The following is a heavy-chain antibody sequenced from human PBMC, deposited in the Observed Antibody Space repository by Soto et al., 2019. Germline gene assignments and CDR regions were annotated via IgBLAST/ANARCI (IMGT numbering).Heavy chain of an antibody. CDR3: ARRMLSLNYYYYGIDV. Sequence: KVSCKASGGTFSSYAISWVRQMPGKGLEWMGRIDPSDSYTNYSPSFQGHVTLSADKSISTAYLQWSSLKASDTAMYYCARRMLSLNYYYYGIDVWGQGTTVTVSS. CDR2: IDPSDSYT. V-gene: IGHV5-10-1*01. D-gene: IGHD2-8*01. CDR1: GGTFSSYA. J-gene: IGHJ6*02.